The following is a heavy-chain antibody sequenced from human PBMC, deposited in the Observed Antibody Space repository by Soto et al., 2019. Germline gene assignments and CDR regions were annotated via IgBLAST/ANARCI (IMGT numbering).Heavy chain of an antibody. V-gene: IGHV3-30*18. CDR3: AKDYYYDSSGYPHSDY. D-gene: IGHD3-22*01. CDR1: GFTFSSYG. Sequence: QVQLVESGGGVVQPGRSLRLSCAASGFTFSSYGMHWVRQAPGKGLEWGAVISYDGSNKYYADAVKGRFTISRDNSKNTLYLQMNSLGAEDTAVYYCAKDYYYDSSGYPHSDYWGQVTLVTVSS. CDR2: ISYDGSNK. J-gene: IGHJ4*02.